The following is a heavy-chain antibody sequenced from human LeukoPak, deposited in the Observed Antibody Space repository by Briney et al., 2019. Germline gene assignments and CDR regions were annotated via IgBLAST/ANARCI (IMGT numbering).Heavy chain of an antibody. J-gene: IGHJ4*02. Sequence: GRSLRLSCAASGFTFSTYAMHWVRQAPGKGLEWVAVISYDGSNKYYADPVKGRFTISRDNSKNTLYLQMNSLRAEDTAVYYCARGAVPRALDYWGQGTLVTVSS. V-gene: IGHV3-30*04. CDR2: ISYDGSNK. CDR3: ARGAVPRALDY. CDR1: GFTFSTYA.